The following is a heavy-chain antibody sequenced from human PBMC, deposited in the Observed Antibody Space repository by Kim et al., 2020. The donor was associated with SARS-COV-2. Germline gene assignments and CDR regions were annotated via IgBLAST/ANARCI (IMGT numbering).Heavy chain of an antibody. CDR3: ARSSGWTDYYYYYGMDV. J-gene: IGHJ6*02. CDR2: INHSGST. D-gene: IGHD6-19*01. CDR1: GGSFSGYY. Sequence: SETLSLTCAFYGGSFSGYYWSWIRQPPGKGLEWIGEINHSGSTNYNPSLKSRVTISVDTSKNQFSLKLSSVTAADTAVYYCARSSGWTDYYYYYGMDVWGQGTTVTVSS. V-gene: IGHV4-34*01.